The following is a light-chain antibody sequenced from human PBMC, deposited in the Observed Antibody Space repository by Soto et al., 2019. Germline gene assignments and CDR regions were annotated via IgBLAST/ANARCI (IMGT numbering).Light chain of an antibody. Sequence: QSVLTQPASVSGSPGQSITISCTGTSSDVGAYNYVSWYQQHPGKAPKLMIYDVNIRPSGVSNRGSGAKSGNTASLTISDLQAEYEADYYCTSWTTSTTIEFGGGTQLTVL. CDR3: TSWTTSTTIE. J-gene: IGLJ2*01. V-gene: IGLV2-14*01. CDR1: SSDVGAYNY. CDR2: DVN.